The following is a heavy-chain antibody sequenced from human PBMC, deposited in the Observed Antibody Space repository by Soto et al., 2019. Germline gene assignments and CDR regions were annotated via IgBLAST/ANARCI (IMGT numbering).Heavy chain of an antibody. D-gene: IGHD7-27*01. Sequence: PSETLSLTCTVSGGSISSGGYYWSWIRQHPGKGLEWIGYIYYSGTTNYNPSLRSRVTISIDTSRNQFSLKLSSVTAADTAVYYCARDGDPRAFELWGRGTLVTVSS. V-gene: IGHV4-61*08. CDR2: IYYSGTT. CDR1: GGSISSGGYY. J-gene: IGHJ2*01. CDR3: ARDGDPRAFEL.